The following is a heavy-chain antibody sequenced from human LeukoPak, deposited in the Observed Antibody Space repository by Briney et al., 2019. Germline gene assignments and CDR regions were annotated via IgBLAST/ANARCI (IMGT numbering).Heavy chain of an antibody. CDR2: ISSSGSTI. D-gene: IGHD6-6*01. Sequence: GGSLSLSCAASGFTFSDYYMSWIRQAPGKGLEWVSYISSSGSTIYYADSVRGRFTISRDNAKNSLYLQMNSLRAEDTAVYYCARDFTDSSSYYFDYWGQGTLVTVSS. CDR3: ARDFTDSSSYYFDY. CDR1: GFTFSDYY. J-gene: IGHJ4*02. V-gene: IGHV3-11*04.